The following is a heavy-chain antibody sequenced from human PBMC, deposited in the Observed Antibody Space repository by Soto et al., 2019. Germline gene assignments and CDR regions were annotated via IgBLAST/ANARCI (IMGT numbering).Heavy chain of an antibody. J-gene: IGHJ4*02. CDR3: ARSSKLELRGSSYFDY. D-gene: IGHD1-7*01. Sequence: PSETLSLTCTVSGVSISSGGYYWSWIRQHPGKGLEWIGYIYYSGSTYYNPSLKSRVTISVDTSKNQFSLKLSSVTAADTAVYYCARSSKLELRGSSYFDYWGQGTLVTVSS. CDR2: IYYSGST. V-gene: IGHV4-31*03. CDR1: GVSISSGGYY.